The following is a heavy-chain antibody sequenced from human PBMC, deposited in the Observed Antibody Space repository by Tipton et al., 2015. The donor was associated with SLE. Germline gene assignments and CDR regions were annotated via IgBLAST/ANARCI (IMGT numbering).Heavy chain of an antibody. V-gene: IGHV4-39*07. CDR3: VVTRGHYYYYGMDV. Sequence: GLVKPSETLSLTCTVSGGSISSSSYYWGWIRQPPGKGLEWIGYIYYSGSTYYNPSLKSRVTISVDTSKNQFSLKLSSVTAADTAVYYCVVTRGHYYYYGMDVWGQGTTVTVSS. D-gene: IGHD2-2*01. CDR1: GGSISSSSYY. J-gene: IGHJ6*02. CDR2: IYYSGST.